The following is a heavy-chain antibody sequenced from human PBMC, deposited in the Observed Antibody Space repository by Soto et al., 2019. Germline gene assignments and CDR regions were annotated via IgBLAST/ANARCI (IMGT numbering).Heavy chain of an antibody. J-gene: IGHJ6*02. CDR1: GGSFSGYY. V-gene: IGHV4-34*01. Sequence: SETLSLTCAVYGGSFSGYYWSWIRQPPGKGLELIGEINHSGSTNYNPSLKSRVTISVDTSKNQFSLKLSSVTAADTAVYYCARGSPYYDFWSGYLHHYYYGMDVWGQGTTVTVSS. CDR2: INHSGST. CDR3: ARGSPYYDFWSGYLHHYYYGMDV. D-gene: IGHD3-3*01.